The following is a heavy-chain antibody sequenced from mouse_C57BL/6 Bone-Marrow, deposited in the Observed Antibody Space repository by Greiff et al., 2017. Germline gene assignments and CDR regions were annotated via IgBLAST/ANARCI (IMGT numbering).Heavy chain of an antibody. CDR2: INPNNGGT. CDR1: GYTFTDYY. J-gene: IGHJ1*03. Sequence: EVQLQQSGPELVKPGASVKISCKASGYTFTDYYMNWVKQSHGKSLEWIGDINPNNGGTSYNQKFKGKATLTLEKSSSTPYMSLRSLTSEDSAVYYSARKKPVSYWYFDVGGTGTTVTVSS. CDR3: ARKKPVSYWYFDV. D-gene: IGHD2-12*01. V-gene: IGHV1-26*01.